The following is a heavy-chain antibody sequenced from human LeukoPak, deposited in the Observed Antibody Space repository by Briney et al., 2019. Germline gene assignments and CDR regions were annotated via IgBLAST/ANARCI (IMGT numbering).Heavy chain of an antibody. CDR2: INPNSGGT. CDR1: GYTFSGFY. V-gene: IGHV1-2*02. Sequence: ASVKVSCKASGYTFSGFYIHWVRQAPGQGLELMGWINPNSGGTNSAQKFQGRVTMTRDTSISTAYMELSRLRSDDTAVYFCARSSGWKYYVDYWGQGTLVTVSS. J-gene: IGHJ4*02. D-gene: IGHD6-19*01. CDR3: ARSSGWKYYVDY.